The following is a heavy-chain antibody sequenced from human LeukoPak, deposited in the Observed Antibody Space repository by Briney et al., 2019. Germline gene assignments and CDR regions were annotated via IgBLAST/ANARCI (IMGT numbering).Heavy chain of an antibody. Sequence: SVKVSCKASGGTFSSDAISWVRQAPGQGLEWMGGIIPIFGTANYAQKFQGRVTITADESTSTAYMELSSLRSEDTDVYYCARGRAGQLLFDYWGQGTLVTVSS. CDR3: ARGRAGQLLFDY. CDR1: GGTFSSDA. J-gene: IGHJ4*02. V-gene: IGHV1-69*13. CDR2: IIPIFGTA. D-gene: IGHD2-2*01.